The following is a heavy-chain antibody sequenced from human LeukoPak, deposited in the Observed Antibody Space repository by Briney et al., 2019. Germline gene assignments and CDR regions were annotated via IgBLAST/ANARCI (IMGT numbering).Heavy chain of an antibody. CDR2: INPNSGDT. CDR3: ARARKTRNIYGDYVFLFDY. D-gene: IGHD4-17*01. Sequence: ASVKVSCKASGYTFTSYDINWVRQATGHGLEWMGWINPNSGDTKYAQNFRGRVTMTRDTSLSTAYMDLSRLRSDDTALYYCARARKTRNIYGDYVFLFDYWGQGTLVTVSS. CDR1: GYTFTSYD. J-gene: IGHJ4*02. V-gene: IGHV1-2*02.